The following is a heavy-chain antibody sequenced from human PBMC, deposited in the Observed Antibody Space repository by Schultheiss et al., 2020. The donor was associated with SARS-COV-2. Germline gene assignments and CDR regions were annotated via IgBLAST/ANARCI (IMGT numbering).Heavy chain of an antibody. V-gene: IGHV3-15*01. CDR1: GFTFSNAW. Sequence: GESLKISCAASGFTFSNAWMSWVRQAPGKGLEWVGRIKSKTDGGTTDYAAPVKGRFTISRDDSKNTLYLQMNSLKTEDTAVYYCTTDLWSRDEEDYDYIWGSYRDDAFDIWGQGTMVTVSS. D-gene: IGHD3-16*02. CDR2: IKSKTDGGTT. J-gene: IGHJ3*02. CDR3: TTDLWSRDEEDYDYIWGSYRDDAFDI.